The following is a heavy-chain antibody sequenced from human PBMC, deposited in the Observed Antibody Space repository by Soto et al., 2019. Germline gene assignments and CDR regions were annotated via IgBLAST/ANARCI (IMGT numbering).Heavy chain of an antibody. V-gene: IGHV1-18*04. CDR2: ISAYNGNT. CDR1: GYTFTSYG. Sequence: QVQLVQSGAEVKKPGASVKVSCKASGYTFTSYGFSWVRQAPGQGLEWMGWISAYNGNTNYAQKLQGRVTMTTDTSTSTAYMELRSLRSDDTAVYYCARVRGKRTPGTVDYYYGMDVWGQGTTVTVSS. J-gene: IGHJ6*02. CDR3: ARVRGKRTPGTVDYYYGMDV. D-gene: IGHD3-10*01.